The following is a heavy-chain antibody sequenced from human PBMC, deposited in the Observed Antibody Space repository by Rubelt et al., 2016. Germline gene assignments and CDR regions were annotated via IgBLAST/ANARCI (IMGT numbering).Heavy chain of an antibody. J-gene: IGHJ6*02. D-gene: IGHD6-6*01. Sequence: NPSLKSRVTISVDTSKNQFSLKLSSVTAADTAVYYCARDRVEYSSSAGPLSYYYYGMDVWGQGTTVTVSS. CDR3: ARDRVEYSSSAGPLSYYYYGMDV. V-gene: IGHV4-30-2*04.